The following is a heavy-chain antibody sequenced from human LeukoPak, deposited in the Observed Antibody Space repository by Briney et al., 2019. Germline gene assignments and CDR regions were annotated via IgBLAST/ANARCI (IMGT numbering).Heavy chain of an antibody. CDR2: IRSKTNSYAT. CDR3: ARDWYHAIDY. J-gene: IGHJ4*02. CDR1: GFTLSAST. V-gene: IGHV3-73*01. D-gene: IGHD2-21*01. Sequence: GGSLRLSCAASGFTLSASTMHWVRQASGKGLEWVGRIRSKTNSYATAYAASVKGRFTISRDDSRNTAYLQMNSLRVEDTAIYYCARDWYHAIDYWGQGALVTVSS.